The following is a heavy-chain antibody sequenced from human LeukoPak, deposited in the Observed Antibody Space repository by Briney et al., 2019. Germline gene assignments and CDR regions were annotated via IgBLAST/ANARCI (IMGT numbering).Heavy chain of an antibody. CDR2: IIPIFGTA. J-gene: IGHJ4*02. CDR3: ARRISPSIAAAGLIN. D-gene: IGHD6-13*01. CDR1: GGTFSSYA. Sequence: SVKVSCKASGGTFSSYAISWVRQAPGQGLEWMGGIIPIFGTANYAQKFQGRVTITTDESTSTAYMELSSLRSEDTAVYYCARRISPSIAAAGLINWGQGTLVTVSS. V-gene: IGHV1-69*05.